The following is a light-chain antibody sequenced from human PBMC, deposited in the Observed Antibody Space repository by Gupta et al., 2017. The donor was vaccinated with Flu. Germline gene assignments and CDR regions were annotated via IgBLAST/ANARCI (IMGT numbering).Light chain of an antibody. CDR3: QQYGNAPWT. CDR2: GAS. J-gene: IGKJ1*01. Sequence: ELVMTQPQATLPVSPGERATLPCRASQSVSSNLAWYQQKPGQAPRFLIYGASTRATGIPARFSSSGSGTEFTLTISRLKSEDLAVYYCQQYGNAPWTFGQGTKVEIK. CDR1: QSVSSN. V-gene: IGKV3-15*01.